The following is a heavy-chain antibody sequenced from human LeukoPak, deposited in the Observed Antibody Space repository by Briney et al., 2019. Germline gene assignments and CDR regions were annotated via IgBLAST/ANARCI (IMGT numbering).Heavy chain of an antibody. V-gene: IGHV3-53*01. D-gene: IGHD3-22*01. CDR1: GFTISSHY. Sequence: GGSLRLSCAASGFTISSHYMSWVRQAPGKGLEQVSVIYSGGDTYYADSVKGRFTIPRDNSKNTLYLQMNSLRAEDTAVYYCATGGEYYDTGGYGHDHWGQGTPVTVSS. J-gene: IGHJ4*02. CDR2: IYSGGDT. CDR3: ATGGEYYDTGGYGHDH.